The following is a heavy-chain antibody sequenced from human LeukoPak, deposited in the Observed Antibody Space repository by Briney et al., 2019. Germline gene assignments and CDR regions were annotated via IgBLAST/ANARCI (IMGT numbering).Heavy chain of an antibody. V-gene: IGHV4-39*07. CDR2: LYYSGGA. D-gene: IGHD3-16*01. Sequence: PSETLSLTCTVSGDSLTSDDYYWGWIRQPPGKGLEWIGSLYYSGGAYYNPSLKSRVTISLDTPKNQFSLRLTSVTAADTAVFYCVSYVRQPLGFDYWGQGILVTVSS. CDR3: VSYVRQPLGFDY. J-gene: IGHJ4*02. CDR1: GDSLTSDDYY.